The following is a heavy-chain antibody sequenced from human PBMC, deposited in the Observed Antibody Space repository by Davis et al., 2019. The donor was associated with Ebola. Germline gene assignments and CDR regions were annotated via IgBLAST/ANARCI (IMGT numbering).Heavy chain of an antibody. CDR2: ISYNGVNK. Sequence: GGSLRLSCAASGFTFSSYGMHWVRQAPGKGLEWVAVISYNGVNKNCADSVKGRFTVSRDNSKDTLYLEMNSLRVEDTAVYYCARGNGQNYGSALDYWGQRTLVTVSS. CDR1: GFTFSSYG. J-gene: IGHJ4*02. V-gene: IGHV3-30*19. CDR3: ARGNGQNYGSALDY. D-gene: IGHD3-10*01.